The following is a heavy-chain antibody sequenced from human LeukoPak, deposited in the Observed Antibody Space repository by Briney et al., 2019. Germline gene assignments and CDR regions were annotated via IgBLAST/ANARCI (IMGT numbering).Heavy chain of an antibody. Sequence: PGGSLRLSCAASGFTFSSYGMHWVRQAPGKGLEWVAFIRYDGSNKYYADSVKGRFTISRDNSKNTLYLQMNSLRAEDTAAYYCAKDRGSAGHWFDPWGQGTLVTVSS. CDR2: IRYDGSNK. CDR3: AKDRGSAGHWFDP. CDR1: GFTFSSYG. V-gene: IGHV3-30*02. J-gene: IGHJ5*02.